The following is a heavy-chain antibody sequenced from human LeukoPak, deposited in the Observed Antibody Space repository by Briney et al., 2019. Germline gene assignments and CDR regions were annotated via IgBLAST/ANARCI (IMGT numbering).Heavy chain of an antibody. CDR2: IYYSGST. V-gene: IGHV4-39*01. J-gene: IGHJ6*03. Sequence: SETLSLTCTVSGGSISSSSYYWGWIRQPPGKGLEWIGSIYYSGSTYYNPSLKSRVTISVDTSKNQFSLKLSSVTAADTAVYYCARHPDFWRDYYMDVWGKGTTVTVSS. CDR1: GGSISSSSYY. CDR3: ARHPDFWRDYYMDV. D-gene: IGHD3-3*01.